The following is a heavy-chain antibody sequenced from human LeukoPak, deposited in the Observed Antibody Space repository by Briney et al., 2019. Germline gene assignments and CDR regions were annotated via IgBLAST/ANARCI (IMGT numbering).Heavy chain of an antibody. J-gene: IGHJ5*02. CDR2: INPTGGST. CDR3: ARDNSVGDNAWWFDP. Sequence: ASVKVSCKASGDTFSNYAISWVRQAPGQGLEWMGLINPTGGSTGYAQKFQGRVTMTRDMSTSTDYMELSSLRSEDTAIYYCARDNSVGDNAWWFDPWGQGTLVTVSS. D-gene: IGHD1-26*01. CDR1: GDTFSNYA. V-gene: IGHV1-46*01.